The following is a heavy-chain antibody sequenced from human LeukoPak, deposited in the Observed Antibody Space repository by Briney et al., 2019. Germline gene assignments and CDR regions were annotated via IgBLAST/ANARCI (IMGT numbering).Heavy chain of an antibody. CDR2: ISGSGDST. CDR3: AKSAYYDASGYYREYYFDY. J-gene: IGHJ4*02. V-gene: IGHV3-23*01. CDR1: FSNXA. D-gene: IGHD3-22*01. Sequence: FSNXAMSWDRQAPGKGLEWVSSISGSGDSTHYADSVKGRFTISRDKTKNTLYMQMNSLRAEDTAVYYCAKSAYYDASGYYREYYFDYWGQGTLVTVSS.